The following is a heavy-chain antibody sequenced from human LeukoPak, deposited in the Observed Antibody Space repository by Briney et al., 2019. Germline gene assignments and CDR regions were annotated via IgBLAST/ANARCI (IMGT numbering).Heavy chain of an antibody. CDR2: ISAYNGNT. CDR3: ARDFLKSGSYPLGY. CDR1: GYTFTSYG. Sequence: ASVKVSCKASGYTFTSYGISWVRQAPGQGLEWMGWISAYNGNTNYAQKFQGRVTMTRDTSISTAYMELSRLRSDDTAVYYCARDFLKSGSYPLGYWGQGTLVTVSS. V-gene: IGHV1-18*01. J-gene: IGHJ4*02. D-gene: IGHD1-26*01.